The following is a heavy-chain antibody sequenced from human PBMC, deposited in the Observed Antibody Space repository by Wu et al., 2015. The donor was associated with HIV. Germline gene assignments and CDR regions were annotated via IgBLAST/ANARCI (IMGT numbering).Heavy chain of an antibody. CDR1: GYTFTGYY. D-gene: IGHD3-3*01. J-gene: IGHJ6*03. CDR3: ARDWQYQVTFGDFYMDI. V-gene: IGHV1-2*02. Sequence: QVHLVQSGTEMKKSGASMKVSCKTSGYTFTGYYIHWVRQAPGQGLEWMGWINPDSGDTKFAQTFKDRVTMTRDTSTTTVNLVLASLRYNDTATYYCARDWQYQVTFGDFYMDIWGNGPRSSSP. CDR2: INPDSGDT.